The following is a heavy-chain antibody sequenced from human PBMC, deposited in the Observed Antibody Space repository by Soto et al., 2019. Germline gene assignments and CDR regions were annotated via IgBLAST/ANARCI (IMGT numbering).Heavy chain of an antibody. J-gene: IGHJ2*01. V-gene: IGHV3-15*01. Sequence: PGGSLRLSCAASGLTFSNDWMSWVRQAPGKGLEWVGRIKSNVDGGATDYAGSVRGRFRLSRDDSKNTAYLQMNSLRTDDTAVYYCATLPNVDGGVGGRYFDRGGRGTLVTVSS. CDR1: GLTFSNDW. CDR2: IKSNVDGGAT. D-gene: IGHD4-17*01. CDR3: ATLPNVDGGVGGRYFDR.